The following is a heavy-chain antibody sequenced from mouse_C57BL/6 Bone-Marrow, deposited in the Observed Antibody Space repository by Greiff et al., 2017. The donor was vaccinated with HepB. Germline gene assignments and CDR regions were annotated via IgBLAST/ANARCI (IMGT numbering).Heavy chain of an antibody. CDR1: GYTFTSYW. J-gene: IGHJ2*01. CDR3: ARRRILLRYYFDY. D-gene: IGHD1-1*01. Sequence: QVQLQQPGAELVKPGASVKLSCKASGYTFTSYWMQWVKQRPGQGLEWIGEIDPSDSYTNYNQKFKGKATLTVDTSSSTAYMQLSSLTSEDSAVYYCARRRILLRYYFDYWGQGTTLTVSS. V-gene: IGHV1-50*01. CDR2: IDPSDSYT.